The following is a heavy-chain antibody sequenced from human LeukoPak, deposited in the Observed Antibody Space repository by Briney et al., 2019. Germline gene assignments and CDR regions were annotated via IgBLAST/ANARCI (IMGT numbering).Heavy chain of an antibody. CDR1: GGSISSYY. J-gene: IGHJ5*02. CDR2: IYYTGST. Sequence: SETLSLTCTVSGGSISSYYWSWIRLPPGKGLEWIGYIYYTGSTNYNPSLKRRVTISVDTSKNQFSLKLSSVTAADTAVYYCATLTGYSSESWFDPWGQGILVTVSS. D-gene: IGHD3-9*01. CDR3: ATLTGYSSESWFDP. V-gene: IGHV4-59*01.